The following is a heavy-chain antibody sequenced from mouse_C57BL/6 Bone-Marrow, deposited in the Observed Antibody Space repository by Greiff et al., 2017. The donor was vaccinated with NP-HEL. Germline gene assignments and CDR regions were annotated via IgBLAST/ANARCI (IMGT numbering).Heavy chain of an antibody. V-gene: IGHV1-62-2*01. Sequence: QVQLQQSGAELVKPGASVKLSCKAFGYTFTEYTIHWVKQRSGQGLEWIGWFYPGSGSIRYNEKFKDKATLTADKSSSTVYMDLSILTSEDAAVYFCARHGDYFGSSYGYFDVWGTGTTVTVSS. CDR2: FYPGSGSI. CDR3: ARHGDYFGSSYGYFDV. CDR1: GYTFTEYT. D-gene: IGHD1-1*01. J-gene: IGHJ1*03.